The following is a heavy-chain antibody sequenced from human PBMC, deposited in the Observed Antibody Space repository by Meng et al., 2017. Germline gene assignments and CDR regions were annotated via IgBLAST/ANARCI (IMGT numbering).Heavy chain of an antibody. J-gene: IGHJ4*02. CDR1: GYTFSTNV. D-gene: IGHD6-19*01. Sequence: VLVVESGFVVEEPGASVKVSCKASGYTFSTNVMNLVRQAPGQGLEWMGWINTKTGKPTYAQGFTGRLAFSLDTSASTAFLQINSLKAEDTAVYYCARAHSSGWYSFFDYWGQGTLVTVSS. CDR2: INTKTGKP. CDR3: ARAHSSGWYSFFDY. V-gene: IGHV7-4-1*02.